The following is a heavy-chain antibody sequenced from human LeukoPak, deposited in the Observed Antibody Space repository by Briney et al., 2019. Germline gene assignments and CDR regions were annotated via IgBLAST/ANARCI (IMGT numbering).Heavy chain of an antibody. CDR1: GGSFSGYY. CDR3: AGVLTGTPDYYYYGMDV. V-gene: IGHV4-59*10. CDR2: IYTSGST. Sequence: PSETLSLTCAVYGGSFSGYYWSWIRQPPGKGLEWIGRIYTSGSTNYNPSLKSRVTMSVDTSKNQFSLKLSSVTAADTAVYYCAGVLTGTPDYYYYGMDVWGQGTTVTVSS. D-gene: IGHD1-20*01. J-gene: IGHJ6*02.